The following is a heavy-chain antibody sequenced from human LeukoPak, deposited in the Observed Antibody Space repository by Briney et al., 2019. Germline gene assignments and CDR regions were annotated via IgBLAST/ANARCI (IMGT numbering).Heavy chain of an antibody. CDR2: IWPGDSDT. CDR1: GYNFGNYW. D-gene: IGHD3-10*01. J-gene: IGHJ4*02. Sequence: GESLKISCKGSGYNFGNYWIGWVRQMPGKGLEWMGIIWPGDSDTRYSPSFQGQVTISADKSISTAYLQWSSLKASDTAMYYCARYEDGGSGSGSTVTGFDYWGQGTLVTVSS. V-gene: IGHV5-51*01. CDR3: ARYEDGGSGSGSTVTGFDY.